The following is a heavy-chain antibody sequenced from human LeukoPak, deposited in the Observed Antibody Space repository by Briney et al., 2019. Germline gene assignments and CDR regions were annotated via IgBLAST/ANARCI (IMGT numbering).Heavy chain of an antibody. CDR2: IIPIFGTA. CDR1: GGTFSSYA. D-gene: IGHD6-6*01. V-gene: IGHV1-69*13. J-gene: IGHJ4*02. Sequence: SVKVSCKASGGTFSSYAVSWVRQAPGQGLEWMGGIIPIFGTANYAQKFQGRVTITADESTSTAYMELSSLRSEDTAVYYCARNADIAARRSRYYFDYWGRGTLVTVSS. CDR3: ARNADIAARRSRYYFDY.